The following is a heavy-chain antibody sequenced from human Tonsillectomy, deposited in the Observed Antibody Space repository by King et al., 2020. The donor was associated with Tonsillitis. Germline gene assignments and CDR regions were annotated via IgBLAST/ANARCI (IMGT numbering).Heavy chain of an antibody. D-gene: IGHD6-19*01. CDR3: ARERVYSSGWGIDY. V-gene: IGHV3-30*19. CDR2: ISYDGSNK. J-gene: IGHJ4*02. CDR1: GFSFRSHG. Sequence: HVQLVESGGGVVQPGRSLRLSCAASGFSFRSHGMHWVRQAPGKGLEWVAVISYDGSNKNYADSVKGRFIISRDNSNNTLYLEMSSLRAEDTAVYYCARERVYSSGWGIDYWGQGALLTVSS.